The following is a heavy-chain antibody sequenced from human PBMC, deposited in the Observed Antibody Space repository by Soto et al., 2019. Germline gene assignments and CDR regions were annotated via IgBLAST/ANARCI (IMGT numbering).Heavy chain of an antibody. D-gene: IGHD3-3*01. V-gene: IGHV3-30*18. CDR1: GFTFSSYG. CDR3: SKDRALLRFLDWLLDDAFDI. Sequence: QVQLVESGGGVVQPGRSLRLSCAASGFTFSSYGMHWVRQAPGKGLEWVAVISYDGSNKYYADSVKGRFTISRDNSKNTLYLQMNSLRAEDTAVYYCSKDRALLRFLDWLLDDAFDIWGQGTMVTVSS. CDR2: ISYDGSNK. J-gene: IGHJ3*02.